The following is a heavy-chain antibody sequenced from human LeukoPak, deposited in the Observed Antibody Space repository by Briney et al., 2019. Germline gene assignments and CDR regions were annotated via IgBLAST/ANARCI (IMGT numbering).Heavy chain of an antibody. CDR3: ARVSTILGVVSRGDAFDI. D-gene: IGHD3-3*01. V-gene: IGHV3-21*01. J-gene: IGHJ3*02. Sequence: GGSLRLSCAASGFTFSSYTMNWVRQVVGKGLEWVSSISSSSSYIYYADSVKGRFTISRDNAKNSVFLQMNSLGADDTAVYYCARVSTILGVVSRGDAFDISGQGTMATVSS. CDR1: GFTFSSYT. CDR2: ISSSSSYI.